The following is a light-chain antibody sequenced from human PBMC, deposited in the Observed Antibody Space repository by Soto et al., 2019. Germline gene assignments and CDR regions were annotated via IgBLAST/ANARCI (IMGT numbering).Light chain of an antibody. CDR2: NVS. Sequence: QSVLTQPASVSGSPGQSITISCTGTSSDVGAYNFVSWYRQHPGKAPKLIIYNVSDRPSGVSNRFSGSKSANTASLTISGLQAEDEADYYCTSSTSRGTYVFWTGIKLTVL. V-gene: IGLV2-14*03. J-gene: IGLJ1*01. CDR3: TSSTSRGTYV. CDR1: SSDVGAYNF.